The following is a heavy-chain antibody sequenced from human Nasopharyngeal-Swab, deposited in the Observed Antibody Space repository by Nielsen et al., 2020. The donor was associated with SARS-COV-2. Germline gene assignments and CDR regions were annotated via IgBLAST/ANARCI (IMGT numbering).Heavy chain of an antibody. Sequence: GESLKISCAASGFTFSSYAMSWVRQAPGKGLEWVSAISGSGGSTYYADSVKGRFTISRDNSKNTLYLQMNSLRAEDTAVYYCAIGGYSGNYFDWFDPWGQGTLVTVSS. CDR2: ISGSGGST. V-gene: IGHV3-23*01. D-gene: IGHD1-26*01. J-gene: IGHJ5*02. CDR1: GFTFSSYA. CDR3: AIGGYSGNYFDWFDP.